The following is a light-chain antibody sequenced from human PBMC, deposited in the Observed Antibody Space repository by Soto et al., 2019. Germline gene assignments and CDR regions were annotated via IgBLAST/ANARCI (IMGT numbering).Light chain of an antibody. CDR3: KHRSNWPLT. V-gene: IGKV3-11*01. CDR2: DAS. J-gene: IGKJ4*01. Sequence: EVVLTQSPATLSLSPGERATLSCRASQSVASYLAWYQQRPGQAPRLLLYDASNMAPGIPARFSGSGSGTDFTLSSRSLEPGDFAVYYSKHRSNWPLTIGGRT. CDR1: QSVASY.